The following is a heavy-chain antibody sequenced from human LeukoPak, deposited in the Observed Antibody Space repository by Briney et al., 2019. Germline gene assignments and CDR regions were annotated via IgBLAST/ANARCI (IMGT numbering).Heavy chain of an antibody. CDR1: GYTFTDYY. V-gene: IGHV1-2*02. Sequence: ASVKVSCKASGYTFTDYYMHWVRQAPGQGLEWMGWINPNSGGTNYAQKFQGRVTMTRDTSITTAYMEMSRLRSDDTALYYCARSPHTLTGENFDYWGQGTLVTVSS. CDR3: ARSPHTLTGENFDY. D-gene: IGHD3-9*01. J-gene: IGHJ4*02. CDR2: INPNSGGT.